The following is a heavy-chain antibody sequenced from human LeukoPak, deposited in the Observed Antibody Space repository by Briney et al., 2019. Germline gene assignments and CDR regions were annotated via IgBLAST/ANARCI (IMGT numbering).Heavy chain of an antibody. D-gene: IGHD6-13*01. CDR3: ARSDSSNWYESWFNP. V-gene: IGHV3-23*01. J-gene: IGHJ5*02. CDR2: ISASGGDT. Sequence: GGSLRLSCATSGFTFSKYAMGWVRQAPGKGLEWVSTISASGGDTYYADSVKGRFTISRDNSKNTLYLQMNSLRAEDTALYYCARSDSSNWYESWFNPWGQGTLVTVSS. CDR1: GFTFSKYA.